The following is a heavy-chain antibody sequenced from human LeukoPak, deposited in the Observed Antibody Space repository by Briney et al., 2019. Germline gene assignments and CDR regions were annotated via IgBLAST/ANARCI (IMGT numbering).Heavy chain of an antibody. CDR2: ISWNSGSI. Sequence: GGSLRLSCAASGFTFDDYAMHWVRQAPGKGLEWVSGISWNSGSIDYADSVKGRFTISRDNAKNSLYLQMNSLRAEDTAVYYCARAPNYYDSSGYYYERSDYFDYWGQGTLVTVSS. V-gene: IGHV3-9*01. J-gene: IGHJ4*02. CDR1: GFTFDDYA. CDR3: ARAPNYYDSSGYYYERSDYFDY. D-gene: IGHD3-22*01.